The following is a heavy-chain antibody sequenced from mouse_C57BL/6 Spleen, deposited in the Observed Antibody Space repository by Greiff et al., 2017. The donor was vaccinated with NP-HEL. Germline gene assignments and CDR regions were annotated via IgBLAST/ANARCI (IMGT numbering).Heavy chain of an antibody. CDR3: ARLDGNYWFAY. Sequence: QVQLQQPGAELVKPGASVKLSCKASGYTFTSYWMHWVKQRPGQGLEWIGMIHPNSGSTNYNEKFKSKATLTVDKSSSTAYMQLSSLTSEDSAVYYCARLDGNYWFAYWGQGTLVTVSA. V-gene: IGHV1-64*01. J-gene: IGHJ3*01. D-gene: IGHD2-1*01. CDR1: GYTFTSYW. CDR2: IHPNSGST.